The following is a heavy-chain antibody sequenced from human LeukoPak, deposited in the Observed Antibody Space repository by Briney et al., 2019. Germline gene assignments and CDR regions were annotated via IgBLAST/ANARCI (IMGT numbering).Heavy chain of an antibody. D-gene: IGHD2-15*01. V-gene: IGHV3-23*01. CDR1: GFTFSSSA. J-gene: IGHJ4*02. CDR2: ISNNGGYT. Sequence: GGSLRLSCAASGFTFSSSAMSWVRQAPGKGLEWVSAISNNGGYTYYADSVQGRFTISRDNSKSTLCLQMNSLRAEDTAVYYCAKQLGYCSDGSCYFPYWGQGALVTVSS. CDR3: AKQLGYCSDGSCYFPY.